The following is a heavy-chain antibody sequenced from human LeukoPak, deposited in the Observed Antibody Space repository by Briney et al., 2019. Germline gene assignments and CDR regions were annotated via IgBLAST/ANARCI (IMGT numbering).Heavy chain of an antibody. V-gene: IGHV4-30-2*01. CDR1: GGSISSGGYS. CDR2: IYHSGST. CDR3: SSYADDAFDI. J-gene: IGHJ3*02. Sequence: NPSETLSLTCAVSGGSISSGGYSWSWIRQPPGKGLEWIGYIYHSGSTYYNPSLKSRVTISVDRSKNQFSLKLSSVTAADTAVYYCSSYADDAFDIWGQGTMVTVSS. D-gene: IGHD2-2*01.